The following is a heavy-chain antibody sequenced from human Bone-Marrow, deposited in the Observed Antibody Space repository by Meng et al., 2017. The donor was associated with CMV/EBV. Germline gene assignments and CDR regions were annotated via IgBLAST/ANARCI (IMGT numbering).Heavy chain of an antibody. D-gene: IGHD2-2*01. V-gene: IGHV3-30*02. J-gene: IGHJ6*02. CDR2: IRYDGSNK. Sequence: GESLKISCAASGFTFSSYGMHWVRQAPGKGLEWVAFIRYDGSNKYYADSVKGRFTISRDNSKNTLYLQMNSLRAEDTAVYYCARDQGHCSSTSCPGGYYYYGMDVWGQGTTVTFSS. CDR1: GFTFSSYG. CDR3: ARDQGHCSSTSCPGGYYYYGMDV.